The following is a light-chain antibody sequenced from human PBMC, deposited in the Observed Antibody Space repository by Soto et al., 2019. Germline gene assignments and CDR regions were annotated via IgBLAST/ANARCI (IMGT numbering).Light chain of an antibody. Sequence: QSVLTQPASVSGSLGQSITISCTGTSSDVGGYNYVSWYQQQPGKAPKLMISEVSNRPSGISNRFSGSKSGNTASLAISGLQSEDEADYYCATWDDSLFGHVFGTGTKVTVL. CDR1: SSDVGGYNY. CDR3: ATWDDSLFGHV. CDR2: EVS. J-gene: IGLJ1*01. V-gene: IGLV2-14*01.